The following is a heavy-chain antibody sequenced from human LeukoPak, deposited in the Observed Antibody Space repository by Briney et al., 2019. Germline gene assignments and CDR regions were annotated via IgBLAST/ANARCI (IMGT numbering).Heavy chain of an antibody. V-gene: IGHV3-23*01. D-gene: IGHD1-26*01. CDR3: AKGVYSGSYLNWFDP. Sequence: GRSLRLSCAASGFTFSSYAMHWVRQAPGKGLEWVSAISGSGGSTYYADSVKGRFTISRDNSKNTLYLQMNSLRAEDTAVYYCAKGVYSGSYLNWFDPGGQGTLVTVSS. CDR2: ISGSGGST. J-gene: IGHJ5*02. CDR1: GFTFSSYA.